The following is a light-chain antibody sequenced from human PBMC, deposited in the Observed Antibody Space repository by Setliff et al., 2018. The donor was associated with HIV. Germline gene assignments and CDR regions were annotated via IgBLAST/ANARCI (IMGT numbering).Light chain of an antibody. CDR3: APWDDSLNGVV. CDR1: NSNIGINT. Sequence: QSALTQPPSASVTPGQRVTISCSGSNSNIGINTVNWYQQLPGTAPKLLIYSNDQRPSGVPDRFSGSKSGTSASLAISGLQSEDEADYYCAPWDDSLNGVVFGGGTQLTVL. J-gene: IGLJ2*01. CDR2: SND. V-gene: IGLV1-44*01.